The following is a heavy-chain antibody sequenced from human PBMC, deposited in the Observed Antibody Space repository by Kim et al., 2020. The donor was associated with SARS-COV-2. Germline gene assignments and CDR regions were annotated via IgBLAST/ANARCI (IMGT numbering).Heavy chain of an antibody. Sequence: GGSLRLSCAASGFTFSSYAMSWVRQAPGKGLEWVSVIYSGGSSTYYADSVKGRFTISRDNSKNTLYLQMNSLRAEDTAVYYRAKDNRGYCSGGSCQRPYYYGMDVWGQGTTVTVSS. J-gene: IGHJ6*02. V-gene: IGHV3-23*03. CDR1: GFTFSSYA. CDR3: AKDNRGYCSGGSCQRPYYYGMDV. CDR2: IYSGGSST. D-gene: IGHD2-15*01.